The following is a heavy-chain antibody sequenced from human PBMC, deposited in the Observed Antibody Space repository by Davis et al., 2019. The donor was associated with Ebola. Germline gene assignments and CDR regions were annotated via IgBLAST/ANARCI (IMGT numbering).Heavy chain of an antibody. Sequence: SETLSLTCTVSGGSINTYYWNWVRQSAGKELEWIGRMYISGSTNYNPSLKSRVTMSVDTSKNQFSLKMRFVTVADTAVYYCARETIFGVDPYYGLDLWGQGTTVTVSS. V-gene: IGHV4-4*07. CDR3: ARETIFGVDPYYGLDL. CDR2: MYISGST. CDR1: GGSINTYY. J-gene: IGHJ6*02. D-gene: IGHD3-3*01.